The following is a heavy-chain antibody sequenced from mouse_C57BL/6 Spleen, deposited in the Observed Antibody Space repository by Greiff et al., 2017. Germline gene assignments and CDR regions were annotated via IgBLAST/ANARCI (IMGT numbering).Heavy chain of an antibody. V-gene: IGHV1-26*01. CDR2: INPNNGGT. J-gene: IGHJ4*01. D-gene: IGHD1-1*01. CDR1: GYTFTDYY. CDR3: ARGSSYVGDY. Sequence: EVQLQQSGPELVKPGASVKISCKASGYTFTDYYMNWVKQSHGKSLEWIGDINPNNGGTSYNQKFKGKATLTVDKSSSTAYMELRSLTSEDSAVYYCARGSSYVGDYWGQGTSVTVSS.